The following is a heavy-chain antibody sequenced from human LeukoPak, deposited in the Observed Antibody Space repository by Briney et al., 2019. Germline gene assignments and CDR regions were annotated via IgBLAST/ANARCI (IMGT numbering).Heavy chain of an antibody. V-gene: IGHV3-21*01. J-gene: IGHJ4*02. CDR2: ISSSSSYI. CDR3: ASWYRKRTAAGGYFDY. Sequence: GGSLRLSCAASGFTFSSYSMNWVRQAPGKGLEWVSSISSSSSYIYYADSVKGRFTISRDNAKNSLYLQMNSLRAEDTAVYYCASWYRKRTAAGGYFDYWGQGTLVTVSS. D-gene: IGHD6-13*01. CDR1: GFTFSSYS.